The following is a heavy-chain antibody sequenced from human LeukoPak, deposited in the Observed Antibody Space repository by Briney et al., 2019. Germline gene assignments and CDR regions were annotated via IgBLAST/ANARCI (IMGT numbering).Heavy chain of an antibody. D-gene: IGHD3-10*01. CDR1: GYTFTSYG. CDR2: ISAYNGNT. CDR3: ARHTGSGSYYYRFINWFDP. V-gene: IGHV1-18*01. Sequence: ASVKVSCKASGYTFTSYGISWVRQAPGQGLEWMGWISAYNGNTNYAQKLQGRVTMTTDTSTSTAYMELRSLRSDDTAVYYCARHTGSGSYYYRFINWFDPWGQGTLVTVSS. J-gene: IGHJ5*02.